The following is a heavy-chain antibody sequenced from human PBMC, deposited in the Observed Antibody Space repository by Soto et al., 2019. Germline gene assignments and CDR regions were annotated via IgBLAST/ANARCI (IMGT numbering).Heavy chain of an antibody. J-gene: IGHJ5*02. V-gene: IGHV1-69*13. D-gene: IGHD3-10*01. Sequence: SVKVSCKASGGTFSSYAISWVRQAPGQGLEWMGGIIPIFGTANYAQKFQGRVTITADESTSTAYMELSSLRSEDTAVYYCARVWLQGNWFDPWGHVPLLTVST. CDR3: ARVWLQGNWFDP. CDR1: GGTFSSYA. CDR2: IIPIFGTA.